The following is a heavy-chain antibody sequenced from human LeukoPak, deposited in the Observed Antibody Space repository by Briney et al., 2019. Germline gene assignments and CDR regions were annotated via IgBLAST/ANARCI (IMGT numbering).Heavy chain of an antibody. CDR3: ARELRRSYYFDY. CDR2: ISSNGGST. Sequence: GGSLRLSCAASGFTFSSYAMHWVRQAPGKGLEYVSAISSNGGSTYYANSVKGRFTISRDNSKNTLYLQMGSLRAEDTAVYYCARELRRSYYFDYWGQGTLVTVSS. V-gene: IGHV3-64*01. J-gene: IGHJ4*02. CDR1: GFTFSSYA.